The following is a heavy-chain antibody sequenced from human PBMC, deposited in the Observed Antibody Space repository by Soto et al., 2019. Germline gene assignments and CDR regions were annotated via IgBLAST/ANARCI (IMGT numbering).Heavy chain of an antibody. CDR3: ATELGYCSGDSCYSFDY. CDR2: ISWDGGST. D-gene: IGHD2-15*01. CDR1: GFTFDDYT. Sequence: EVQLVESGGVVVQPGGSLRLSCAASGFTFDDYTMHWVRQAPGKGLEWVSLISWDGGSTYYADSVKGRFTISRDNSKNSLYLQMNSLRTEDTALYYCATELGYCSGDSCYSFDYWGQGTLVTVSS. V-gene: IGHV3-43*01. J-gene: IGHJ4*02.